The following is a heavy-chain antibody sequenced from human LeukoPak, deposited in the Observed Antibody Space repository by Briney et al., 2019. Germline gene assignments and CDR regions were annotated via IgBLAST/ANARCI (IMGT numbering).Heavy chain of an antibody. CDR1: GGSISSSSYY. CDR2: IYYSGST. J-gene: IGHJ4*02. D-gene: IGHD6-19*01. CDR3: ASTSRGWYYFDY. Sequence: SETLSLTCTVSGGSISSSSYYWGWIRQPPGKGLEWIGSIYYSGSTYYNPSLKSRVTISVDTSKNQFSLKLSSVTAADTAMYYCASTSRGWYYFDYWGQGTLVTVSS. V-gene: IGHV4-39*01.